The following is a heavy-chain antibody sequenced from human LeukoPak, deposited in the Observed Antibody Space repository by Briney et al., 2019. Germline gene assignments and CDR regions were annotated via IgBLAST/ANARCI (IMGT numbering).Heavy chain of an antibody. Sequence: SETLSLTCTVSGDSIRDSSYYWSWIRQSPGKALEWIGSVYHNGNTYFNPSFKSRMSQSVDTSKNKFSLRLSSLTAADTAVYYCARPITTRGGYNAFDVWGQGTTVIVSS. CDR2: VYHNGNT. D-gene: IGHD6-25*01. V-gene: IGHV4-39*01. CDR1: GDSIRDSSYY. J-gene: IGHJ3*01. CDR3: ARPITTRGGYNAFDV.